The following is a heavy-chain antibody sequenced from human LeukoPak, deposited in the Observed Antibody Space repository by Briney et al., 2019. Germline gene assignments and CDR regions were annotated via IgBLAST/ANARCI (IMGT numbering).Heavy chain of an antibody. CDR3: AELGITMIGGV. D-gene: IGHD3-10*02. CDR1: GFTFRSYA. CDR2: INSSGGST. J-gene: IGHJ6*04. Sequence: PGGSLRLSCVASGFTFRSYAMSWVRQAPGKGLEWVSTINSSGGSTYYADSLKGRFTISRDNAKNSLYLQMNSLRAEDTAVYYCAELGITMIGGVWGKGTTVTISS. V-gene: IGHV3-23*01.